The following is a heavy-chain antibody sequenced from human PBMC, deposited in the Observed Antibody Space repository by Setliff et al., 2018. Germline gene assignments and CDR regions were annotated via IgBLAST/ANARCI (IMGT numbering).Heavy chain of an antibody. Sequence: GGSLRLSCAASGFTFSTYAMNWLRQAPGKGLEWVSYISSSSGLIYYPDSVKGRFTISRDNAKKSVDLQMNSLRAEDTAVYYCAKSLYFYDSSGYYYDRDYYYYMDVWGKGTTVTVSS. CDR1: GFTFSTYA. CDR3: AKSLYFYDSSGYYYDRDYYYYMDV. D-gene: IGHD3-22*01. CDR2: ISSSSGLI. J-gene: IGHJ6*03. V-gene: IGHV3-48*04.